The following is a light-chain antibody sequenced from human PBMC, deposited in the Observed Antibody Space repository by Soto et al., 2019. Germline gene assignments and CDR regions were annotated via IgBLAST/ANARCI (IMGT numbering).Light chain of an antibody. V-gene: IGKV3-11*01. Sequence: EIVLTQSPATLSLSPVERATLSCRASQSVSSYLAWYQQKPGQAPRHLIYDASNRATGIPARFSGSGSGTDFTLTISSLEPEDFAVYYCQQPSNWPPWTFGQGTKVDIK. CDR1: QSVSSY. J-gene: IGKJ1*01. CDR2: DAS. CDR3: QQPSNWPPWT.